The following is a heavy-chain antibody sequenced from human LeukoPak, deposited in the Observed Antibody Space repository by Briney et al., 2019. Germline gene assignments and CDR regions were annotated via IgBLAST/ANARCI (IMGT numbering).Heavy chain of an antibody. Sequence: ASVKVSCKASGGTFSSYAISWVRQAPGQGLEWMGGIIPIFGTANYAQKFQGRVTITADKSTSTAYMELSSLRSEDTAVYYCARARVRGGGYYYYYMDVWAKGPRSPSP. V-gene: IGHV1-69*06. D-gene: IGHD3-16*01. CDR2: IIPIFGTA. J-gene: IGHJ6*03. CDR3: ARARVRGGGYYYYYMDV. CDR1: GGTFSSYA.